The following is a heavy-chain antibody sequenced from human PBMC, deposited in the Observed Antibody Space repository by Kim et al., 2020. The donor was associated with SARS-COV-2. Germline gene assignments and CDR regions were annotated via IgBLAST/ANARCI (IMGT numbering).Heavy chain of an antibody. J-gene: IGHJ4*02. CDR3: AREKGPYGGNSGVGFDY. Sequence: GGSLRLSCAASGFTFSSYAMHWVRQAPGKGLEWVAVISYDGSNKYYADSVKGRFTISRDNSKNTLYLQMNSLRAEDTAVYYCAREKGPYGGNSGVGFDYWGQGTLITVSS. CDR2: ISYDGSNK. V-gene: IGHV3-30*04. CDR1: GFTFSSYA. D-gene: IGHD4-17*01.